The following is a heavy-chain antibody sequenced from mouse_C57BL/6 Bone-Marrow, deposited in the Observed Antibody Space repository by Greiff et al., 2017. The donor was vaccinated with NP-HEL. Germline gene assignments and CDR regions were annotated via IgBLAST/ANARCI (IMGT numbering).Heavy chain of an antibody. D-gene: IGHD1-1*01. CDR3: TTGGYYYGSSYFFYFDY. Sequence: VQLKESGAELVRPGASVKLSCTASGFNIKDDYMHWVKQRPEQGLEWVGWIDPENGDPDYASKFQGKATITADTSSNTAYLQLSSLTSEDTAVYYCTTGGYYYGSSYFFYFDYWGQGTTLTVSS. V-gene: IGHV14-4*01. J-gene: IGHJ2*01. CDR2: IDPENGDP. CDR1: GFNIKDDY.